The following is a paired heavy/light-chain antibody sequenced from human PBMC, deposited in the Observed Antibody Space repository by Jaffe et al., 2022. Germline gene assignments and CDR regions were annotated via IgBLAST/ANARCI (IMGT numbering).Heavy chain of an antibody. Sequence: QVQLQESGPGLVKPSGTLSLTCAVSGGSISSSNWWSWVRQPPGKGLEWIGEIYHSGSTNYNPSLKSRVTISVDKSKNQFSLKLSSVTAADTAVYYCARDQGATYCSSTSCDMDLGYWGQGTLVTVSS. CDR1: GGSISSSNW. CDR2: IYHSGST. CDR3: ARDQGATYCSSTSCDMDLGY. V-gene: IGHV4-4*02. J-gene: IGHJ4*02. D-gene: IGHD2-2*02.
Light chain of an antibody. CDR3: YSTDSSGNHKV. Sequence: SYELTQPPSVSVSPGQTARITCSGDALPKKYAYWYQQKSGQAPVLVIYEDSKRPSGIPERFSGSSSGTMATLTISGAQVEDEADYYCYSTDSSGNHKVFGGGTKLTVL. V-gene: IGLV3-10*01. CDR1: ALPKKY. J-gene: IGLJ3*02. CDR2: EDS.